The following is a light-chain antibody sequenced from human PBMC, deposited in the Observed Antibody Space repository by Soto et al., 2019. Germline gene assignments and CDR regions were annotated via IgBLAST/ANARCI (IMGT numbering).Light chain of an antibody. V-gene: IGKV3D-15*02. CDR2: GAS. CDR3: QQYIKSPIT. CDR1: QSVSSN. J-gene: IGKJ5*01. Sequence: EIVMKQSPATLSVSPGERATLSCRASQSVSSNLAWYQQKPGQAPRLLMYGASNRATGIPDRFSGSGSGTDFTLTISRLEPEDSGVYYCQQYIKSPITFGRGTRLEVK.